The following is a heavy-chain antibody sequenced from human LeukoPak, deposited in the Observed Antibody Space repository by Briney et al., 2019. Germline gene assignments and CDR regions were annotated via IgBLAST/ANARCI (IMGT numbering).Heavy chain of an antibody. CDR1: GGTFSSYA. D-gene: IGHD6-19*01. J-gene: IGHJ5*02. CDR3: ARGSSGWYNWFDP. Sequence: SVKVSCKASGGTFSSYAISWVQQAPGQGLEWMGGIIPIFGTANYAQKFQGRVTITADESTSTAYMELSSLRSEDTAVYYCARGSSGWYNWFDPWGQGTLVTVSS. V-gene: IGHV1-69*13. CDR2: IIPIFGTA.